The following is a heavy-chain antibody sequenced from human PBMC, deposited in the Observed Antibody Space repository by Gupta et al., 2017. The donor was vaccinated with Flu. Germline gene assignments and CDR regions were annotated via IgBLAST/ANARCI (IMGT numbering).Heavy chain of an antibody. Sequence: GKGLEWIGEINDSRSPNYNPSLKNRVTISIDKSKRQFSLRLRSVTAADTAFYYCASGLVSVMPAAISDNWFDPWGQGTLVTVSS. V-gene: IGHV4-34*01. J-gene: IGHJ5*02. CDR3: ASGLVSVMPAAISDNWFDP. CDR2: INDSRSP. D-gene: IGHD2-2*01.